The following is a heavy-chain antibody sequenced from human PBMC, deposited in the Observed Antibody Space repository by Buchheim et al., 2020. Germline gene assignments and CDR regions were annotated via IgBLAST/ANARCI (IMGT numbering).Heavy chain of an antibody. CDR1: GFTFSSYS. CDR2: ISSSSSTI. D-gene: IGHD6-19*01. CDR3: ATALVAGNYYYYGMDV. J-gene: IGHJ6*02. Sequence: EVQLVESGGGLVQPGGSLRLPCAASGFTFSSYSMNWVRQAPGKGLEWGSYISSSSSTIYYADSVKGRFTISRDNAKNSLYLQMNSLRAEDTAVYYCATALVAGNYYYYGMDVWGQGTT. V-gene: IGHV3-48*04.